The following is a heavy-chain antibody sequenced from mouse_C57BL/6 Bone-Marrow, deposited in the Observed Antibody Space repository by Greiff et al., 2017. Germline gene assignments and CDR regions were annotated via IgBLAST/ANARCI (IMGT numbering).Heavy chain of an antibody. D-gene: IGHD1-1*01. Sequence: QVQLQQSGAELARPGASVKLSCKASGYTFTSYGISWVKQRTGQGLEWIGEIYPRSGNTYYNEQFKGKATLTADKSSSTAYMELRSLTSEDSAVYIWTRDGEGYITAVVADYWGQGTTLTVSS. CDR1: GYTFTSYG. CDR2: IYPRSGNT. V-gene: IGHV1-81*01. J-gene: IGHJ2*01. CDR3: TRDGEGYITAVVADY.